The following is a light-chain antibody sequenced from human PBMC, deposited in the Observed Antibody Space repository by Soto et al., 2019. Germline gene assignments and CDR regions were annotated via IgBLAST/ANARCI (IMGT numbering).Light chain of an antibody. CDR3: QSYDSSLDVV. CDR1: SSNIGAGYD. J-gene: IGLJ2*01. Sequence: QLVLTQPPSVSGAPGQRVTISCTGSSSNIGAGYDVHWYQQLPGTAPKLLIYGNSNRPSGVPDRFSGSKSGTSASLAITGLQAEDEADYYRQSYDSSLDVVFGGGTKLTVL. V-gene: IGLV1-40*01. CDR2: GNS.